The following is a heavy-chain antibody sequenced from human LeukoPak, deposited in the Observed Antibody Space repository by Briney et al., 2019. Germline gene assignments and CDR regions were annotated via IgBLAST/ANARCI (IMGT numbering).Heavy chain of an antibody. CDR3: ARAHDKYHPFDY. CDR2: IYPGIYPGDSNT. J-gene: IGHJ4*02. V-gene: IGHV5-51*01. CDR1: GYTFTNDW. Sequence: GESLKISCKASGYTFTNDWIGWVRQMPGKGLEWMGIIYPGIYPGDSNTRYSPSFQGQVTFSADKSINTPYLQWSSLKASDTAIYYCARAHDKYHPFDYWGQGTLVTVSS. D-gene: IGHD3-9*01.